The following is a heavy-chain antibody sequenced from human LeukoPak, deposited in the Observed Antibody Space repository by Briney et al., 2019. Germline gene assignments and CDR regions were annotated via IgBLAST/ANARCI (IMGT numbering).Heavy chain of an antibody. J-gene: IGHJ5*02. CDR2: INHSGST. V-gene: IGHV4-34*01. Sequence: SETLSLTCAVYGGSFSGYYWSWIRQPPGKGQEWIGEINHSGSTNYNPSLKSRVTISVDTSKNQFSLKLSSVTAADTAVYYCARGSRYDFWSGYNWFDPWGQGTLVTVSS. CDR1: GGSFSGYY. D-gene: IGHD3-3*01. CDR3: ARGSRYDFWSGYNWFDP.